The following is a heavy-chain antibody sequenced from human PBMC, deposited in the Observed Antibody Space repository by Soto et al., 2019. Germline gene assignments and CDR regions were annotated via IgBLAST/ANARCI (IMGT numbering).Heavy chain of an antibody. CDR3: ARDSVGYPDAFDI. V-gene: IGHV3-48*01. D-gene: IGHD5-12*01. Sequence: PGGSLRLSCAACGFTFSSYRMNWVRQAPGKGLEWVSYISSSSSTIYYADSVKGRFTISRDNAKNSLYLQMNSLRAEDTAVYYCARDSVGYPDAFDIWGQGTMVTVSS. J-gene: IGHJ3*02. CDR2: ISSSSSTI. CDR1: GFTFSSYR.